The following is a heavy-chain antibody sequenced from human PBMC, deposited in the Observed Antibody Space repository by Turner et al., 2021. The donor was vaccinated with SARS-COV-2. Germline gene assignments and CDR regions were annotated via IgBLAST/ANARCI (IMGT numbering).Heavy chain of an antibody. J-gene: IGHJ4*02. CDR2: IIPIFGTA. CDR3: ARDLGYSGYGASPYFDY. V-gene: IGHV1-69*01. D-gene: IGHD5-12*01. Sequence: QVQLVQSGAEVKKPGSSVKVSCKASGGTFSSYTISWDRQAPGQGLECMGGIIPIFGTANYAQKFQVRVTITADESTSTAYMELSSLRSEDTAVYYCARDLGYSGYGASPYFDYWGQGTLVTVSS. CDR1: GGTFSSYT.